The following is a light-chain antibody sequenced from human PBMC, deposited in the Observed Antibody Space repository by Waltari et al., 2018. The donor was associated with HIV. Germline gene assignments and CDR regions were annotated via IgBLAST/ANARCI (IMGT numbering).Light chain of an antibody. CDR2: DNN. V-gene: IGLV1-51*01. J-gene: IGLJ2*01. CDR3: GTWDSSLSGVV. Sequence: QSVFTQPPSVSAAPGQKVTLSCSGSISNIGKNFVSWYKQLPGAAPKPLIYDNNKRPAGIPHRFSGSKSGTSATLGITGLQTGDEADYYCGTWDSSLSGVVFGGGTKLTVL. CDR1: ISNIGKNF.